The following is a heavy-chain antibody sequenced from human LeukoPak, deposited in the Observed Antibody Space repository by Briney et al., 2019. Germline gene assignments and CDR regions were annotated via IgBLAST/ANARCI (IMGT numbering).Heavy chain of an antibody. J-gene: IGHJ4*02. CDR2: MNPDSGNT. CDR1: GYTFTSYD. Sequence: GASVKVSCKASGYTFTSYDINWVRQATGQGLEWMGWMNPDSGNTGYAQKFQGRVTMTRNISISTAYMGVSSLRSEDTAVYYCAGSPGTLVDYWGQGTLVTVSS. V-gene: IGHV1-8*01. D-gene: IGHD1-1*01. CDR3: AGSPGTLVDY.